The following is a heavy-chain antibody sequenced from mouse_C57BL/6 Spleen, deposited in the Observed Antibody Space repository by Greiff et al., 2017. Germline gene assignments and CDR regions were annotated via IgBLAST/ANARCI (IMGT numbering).Heavy chain of an antibody. CDR2: ISSGSSTI. J-gene: IGHJ3*01. D-gene: IGHD1-1*01. V-gene: IGHV5-17*01. CDR3: ARGAVVEGFAY. Sequence: EVKVVESGGGLVKPGGSLKLSCAASGFTFSDYGMHWVRQAPEKGLEWVAYISSGSSTIYYADTVKGRFTISRDNAKNTLFLQMTSLRSEDTAMYYCARGAVVEGFAYWGQGTLVTVSA. CDR1: GFTFSDYG.